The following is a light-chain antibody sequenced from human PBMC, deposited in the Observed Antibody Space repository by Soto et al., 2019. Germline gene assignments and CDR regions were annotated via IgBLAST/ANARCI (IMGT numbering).Light chain of an antibody. CDR2: DAS. Sequence: EIVLTQSPGTLSLSPGERATLSCRASQSVSSTYIAWYQQKPGQAPRLLIYDASTRATGIPYKFIGSGSGSDFSLTINRLEPEDSAMYYWQQYGKSPRFFTFGPGTKVDIK. J-gene: IGKJ3*01. V-gene: IGKV3-20*01. CDR3: QQYGKSPRFFT. CDR1: QSVSSTY.